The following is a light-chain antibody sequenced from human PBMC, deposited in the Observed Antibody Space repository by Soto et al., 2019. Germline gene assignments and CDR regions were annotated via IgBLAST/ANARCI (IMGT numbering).Light chain of an antibody. V-gene: IGLV2-14*01. J-gene: IGLJ3*02. CDR1: SSDVGGYNY. CDR3: SSYTSTSTQV. Sequence: QSALTQPASGSGSPGQSITISFTGTSSDVGGYNYVSWYQQHPGKAPKLMIYEVTNRPSGVSIRFSGSKSGNTASLTIAGLQAEDEADYYCSSYTSTSTQVFGGGTKVTVL. CDR2: EVT.